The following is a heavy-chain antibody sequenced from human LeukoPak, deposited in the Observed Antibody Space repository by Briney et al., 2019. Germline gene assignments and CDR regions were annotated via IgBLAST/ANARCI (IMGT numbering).Heavy chain of an antibody. V-gene: IGHV3-33*06. CDR2: IWYDGSNK. J-gene: IGHJ4*02. CDR3: AKDQRWESPHYLDS. Sequence: GGSLRLSCAASGFNFSNYGMHWVRQPPGKGLEWVAVIWYDGSNKYYADSVKGRFTISRDNSKNTLYVQMNSLRDEDTALYYCAKDQRWESPHYLDSWGQGTLVTVSS. CDR1: GFNFSNYG. D-gene: IGHD1-26*01.